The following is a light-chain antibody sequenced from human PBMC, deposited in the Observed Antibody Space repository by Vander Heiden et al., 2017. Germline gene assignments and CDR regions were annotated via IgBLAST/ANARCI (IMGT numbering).Light chain of an antibody. CDR3: CSYAGSYTVV. J-gene: IGLJ2*01. CDR2: DVS. Sequence: QSALTQPRSVSGSPGQSVTISCTGTSRDVGGYNYVSWSQQHPGKAPKLMIYDVSKRPSGAPDRFSGSKSGNTASLTIAGLQAEDEADYYCCSYAGSYTVVFGGGTKLTVL. CDR1: SRDVGGYNY. V-gene: IGLV2-11*01.